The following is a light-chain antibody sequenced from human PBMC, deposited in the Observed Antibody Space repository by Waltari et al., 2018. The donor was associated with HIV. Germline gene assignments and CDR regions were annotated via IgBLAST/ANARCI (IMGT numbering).Light chain of an antibody. CDR3: QQYNRFSH. V-gene: IGKV1-5*03. J-gene: IGKJ4*01. Sequence: DTQMTQSPSTLSASVGDRVTITCRASQNINSWLAWYQQKPGKVPQLLIHKASTLETGVPSRFSGSGSGTEFTLTTTSLQPDDFATYYCQQYNRFSHFGGGTKVEIK. CDR1: QNINSW. CDR2: KAS.